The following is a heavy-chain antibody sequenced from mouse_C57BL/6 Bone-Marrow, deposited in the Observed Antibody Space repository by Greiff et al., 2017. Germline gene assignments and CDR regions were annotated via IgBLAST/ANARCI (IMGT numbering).Heavy chain of an antibody. CDR2: IHPSDGDT. Sequence: QVQLQQPGAELVKPGASVKVSCKASGYTFTSYWMHWVKQRPGQGLEWIGRIHPSDGDTNYNHKSKGKATLTVDKSSSTAYMQLRSLTSEDSAVYYCAIENWDYAMDYWGQGTSVTVSS. CDR3: AIENWDYAMDY. V-gene: IGHV1-74*01. J-gene: IGHJ4*01. D-gene: IGHD4-1*01. CDR1: GYTFTSYW.